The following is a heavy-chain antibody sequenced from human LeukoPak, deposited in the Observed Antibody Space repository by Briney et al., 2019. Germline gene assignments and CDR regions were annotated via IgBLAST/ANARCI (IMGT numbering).Heavy chain of an antibody. V-gene: IGHV3-30-3*01. Sequence: GTSLRLSCAASEFTFSHYAMHWVRQAPGKGLEWVAVISYDGSNKYYADSVKGRFTISRDSAKNTLYLQMNSLRAEDTAVYYCAGSLYSSSSIDYWGQGTLVTVSS. CDR1: EFTFSHYA. CDR3: AGSLYSSSSIDY. J-gene: IGHJ4*02. D-gene: IGHD6-13*01. CDR2: ISYDGSNK.